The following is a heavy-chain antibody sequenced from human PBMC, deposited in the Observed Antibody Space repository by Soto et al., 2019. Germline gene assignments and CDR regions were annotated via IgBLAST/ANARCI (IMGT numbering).Heavy chain of an antibody. CDR2: IFYTGST. J-gene: IGHJ4*02. D-gene: IGHD6-19*01. CDR3: ARVGSSGWSPDY. Sequence: PSETLSLTCTVSGGSISGHYWIWIRQSPGKGLEWIGHIFYTGSTNYNPSLKSRVTLSADTSKNQFSLRLTSVTAADTAVYYCARVGSSGWSPDYWGQGTLVTVSS. V-gene: IGHV4-59*11. CDR1: GGSISGHY.